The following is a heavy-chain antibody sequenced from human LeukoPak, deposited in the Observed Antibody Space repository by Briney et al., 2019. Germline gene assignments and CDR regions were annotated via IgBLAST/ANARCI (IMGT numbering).Heavy chain of an antibody. J-gene: IGHJ5*02. CDR1: CGSISSYY. Sequence: SETLSLTCTVSCGSISSYYWSWTRQPPGKGLEWIGYIYYSGSTNYNPSLKSRVTISVDTSKNQFSLKLSSVTAADTAVYYCARVPEGDYDSSGYYRPGSWFDPWGQGTLVTVSS. V-gene: IGHV4-59*01. CDR3: ARVPEGDYDSSGYYRPGSWFDP. CDR2: IYYSGST. D-gene: IGHD3-22*01.